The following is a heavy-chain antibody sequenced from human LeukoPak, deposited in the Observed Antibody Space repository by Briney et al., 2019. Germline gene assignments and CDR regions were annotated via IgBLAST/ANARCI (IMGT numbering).Heavy chain of an antibody. CDR2: IYHSGST. Sequence: SETLSLTCTVSGGSISSSSYYWSWIRQPPGKGLEWIGNIYHSGSTYCDPSLKSRVTISIDTSRNQFSLKLSSVTAADTAVYYCARGPDSVVYGDYVVYWGQGTLVTVSS. CDR3: ARGPDSVVYGDYVVY. D-gene: IGHD4-17*01. CDR1: GGSISSSSYY. V-gene: IGHV4-39*07. J-gene: IGHJ4*02.